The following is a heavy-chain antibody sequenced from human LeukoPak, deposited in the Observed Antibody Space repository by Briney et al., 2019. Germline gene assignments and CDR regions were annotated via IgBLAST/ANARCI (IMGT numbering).Heavy chain of an antibody. J-gene: IGHJ5*02. V-gene: IGHV3-23*01. CDR3: AKAPEWELLYWFDP. CDR1: GSTFGTYA. CDR2: ISGSGGST. Sequence: PGGSLRLSCQALGSTFGTYALTGFGKLQGKGRDWVSAISGSGGSTYYADSVKGRFTISRDNSKNTLYLQMNSLRAEDTAVYYCAKAPEWELLYWFDPWGQGTLVTVSS. D-gene: IGHD1-26*01.